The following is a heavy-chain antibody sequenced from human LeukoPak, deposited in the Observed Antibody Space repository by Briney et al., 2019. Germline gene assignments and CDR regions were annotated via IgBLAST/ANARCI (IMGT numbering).Heavy chain of an antibody. CDR2: ISGSGGST. CDR1: GFTFSSYG. D-gene: IGHD3-3*01. Sequence: GGSLRLSCAASGFTFSSYGMSWVRQAPGKGLEWVSAISGSGGSTYYADSVKGRFTISRDNSKNTLYLQMNSLRAEDTAVYYCARDSYDFHDAFDIWGQGTMVTVSS. J-gene: IGHJ3*02. CDR3: ARDSYDFHDAFDI. V-gene: IGHV3-23*01.